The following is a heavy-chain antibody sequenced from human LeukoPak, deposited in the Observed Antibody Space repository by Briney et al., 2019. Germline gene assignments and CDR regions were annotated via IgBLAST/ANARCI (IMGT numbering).Heavy chain of an antibody. CDR2: INPNSGGT. V-gene: IGHV1-2*02. D-gene: IGHD3-9*01. J-gene: IGHJ3*02. CDR1: GYTFTGYY. Sequence: ASVKVSCKASGYTFTGYYMHWVRQAPGQGLEWMGWINPNSGGTNYAQKFQGRVTMTRGTSISTAYMELSSLRSEDTAVYYCAREGRYFDWLPPDYDAFGIWGQGTMVTVSS. CDR3: AREGRYFDWLPPDYDAFGI.